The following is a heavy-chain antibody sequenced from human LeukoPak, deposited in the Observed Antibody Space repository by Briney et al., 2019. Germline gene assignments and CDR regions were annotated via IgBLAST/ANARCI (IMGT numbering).Heavy chain of an antibody. Sequence: EASVKVSCKASGYTFTSYDINWVRQATGQGLEWMGWMNPNSGNTGYAQKFQGRVTMTRNTSISTAYMELSSLRSEDTAVYYCARDPSKAAGKALDVWGIGTTVTVSS. CDR3: ARDPSKAAGKALDV. V-gene: IGHV1-8*01. J-gene: IGHJ6*04. CDR2: MNPNSGNT. CDR1: GYTFTSYD. D-gene: IGHD6-13*01.